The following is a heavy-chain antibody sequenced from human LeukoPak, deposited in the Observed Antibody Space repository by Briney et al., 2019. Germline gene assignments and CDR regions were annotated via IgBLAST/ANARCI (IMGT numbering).Heavy chain of an antibody. V-gene: IGHV3-53*01. J-gene: IGHJ6*03. CDR2: IYSGGNT. Sequence: QSGGSLRLSCAASGFTVSSNYMSWVRQAPGKGLEWVSVIYSGGNTYHADSVKGRFTISRDNSKNTLYLQMNSLRAEDTAVYYCAKSPEIRYCSSTSCHMDVWGKGTTVTVSS. D-gene: IGHD2-2*01. CDR1: GFTVSSNY. CDR3: AKSPEIRYCSSTSCHMDV.